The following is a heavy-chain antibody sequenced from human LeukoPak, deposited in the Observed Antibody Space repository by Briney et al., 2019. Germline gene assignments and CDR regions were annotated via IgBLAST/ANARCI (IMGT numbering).Heavy chain of an antibody. CDR2: ITSSSSTI. D-gene: IGHD2-2*01. V-gene: IGHV3-48*01. Sequence: QPGGSLRLSCAASGFTFSSYSMNWVRQAPGKGLEWISYITSSSSTIYYADSVKRRFTISRDNAKSSLYLQMNSLRAEDTAVYYCARVNAYQLLSAWFDPWGQGTLVTVSS. J-gene: IGHJ5*02. CDR1: GFTFSSYS. CDR3: ARVNAYQLLSAWFDP.